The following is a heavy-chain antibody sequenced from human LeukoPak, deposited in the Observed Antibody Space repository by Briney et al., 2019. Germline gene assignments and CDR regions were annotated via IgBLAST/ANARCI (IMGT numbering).Heavy chain of an antibody. CDR2: ISAYNGNT. Sequence: ASVTVSCKASGYTFTSYGISWVRQAPGQGLEWVGWISAYNGNTNYAQKLQGRVTMTTDTSTSTAYMELRSLRSDDTAVYYCARGYSIAAAGYRFDPWGQGTLVTVSS. CDR3: ARGYSIAAAGYRFDP. CDR1: GYTFTSYG. D-gene: IGHD6-13*01. V-gene: IGHV1-18*01. J-gene: IGHJ5*02.